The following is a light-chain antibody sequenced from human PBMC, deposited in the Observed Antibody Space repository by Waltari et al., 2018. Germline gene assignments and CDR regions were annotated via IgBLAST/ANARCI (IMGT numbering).Light chain of an antibody. CDR1: QSLLYTNRYNY. CDR2: LGS. Sequence: DIVMTQSPLSLPVTLGEPASISCRSSQSLLYTNRYNYLAWYLQKPGQSPQLLNYLGSNRASGVPDRFSGSGSGTNFTLKISRVEAEDVGIYYCMQALQTPTFGGGTKVEI. J-gene: IGKJ4*01. V-gene: IGKV2-28*01. CDR3: MQALQTPT.